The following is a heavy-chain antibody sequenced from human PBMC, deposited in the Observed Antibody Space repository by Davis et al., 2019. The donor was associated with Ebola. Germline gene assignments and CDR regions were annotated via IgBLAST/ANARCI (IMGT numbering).Heavy chain of an antibody. CDR1: EYTFTAYY. Sequence: AASVKVSCKASEYTFTAYYLHWVRQAHGQGLEWMGRINPNSGGTNYAQKFQGRVTMTRDTSISTAYMEVGSLRSDDTAVYYCARAQFPTTSDHWGQGTLVTVSS. V-gene: IGHV1-2*06. CDR2: INPNSGGT. CDR3: ARAQFPTTSDH. D-gene: IGHD1-1*01. J-gene: IGHJ4*02.